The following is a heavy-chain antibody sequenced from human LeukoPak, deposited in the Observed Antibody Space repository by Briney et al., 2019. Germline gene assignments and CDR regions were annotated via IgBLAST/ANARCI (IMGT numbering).Heavy chain of an antibody. CDR2: IYYSGST. D-gene: IGHD3-3*01. CDR1: GGSISSSSYY. J-gene: IGHJ3*02. Sequence: SETLSLTCTVSGGSISSSSYYWGWIRQPPGKGLEWIGSIYYSGSTYYNPSLKSRVTISVDTSKNQFSLKLSSATAADTAVYYCARDRSEWAFDIWGQGTMVTVSS. V-gene: IGHV4-39*07. CDR3: ARDRSEWAFDI.